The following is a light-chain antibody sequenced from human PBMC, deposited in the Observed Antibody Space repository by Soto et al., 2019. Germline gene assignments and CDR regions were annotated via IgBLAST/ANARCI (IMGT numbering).Light chain of an antibody. Sequence: EIVLTQSPGTLSLSPGERATLSCRASQSVGSSNLVWYQQKPGQAPRLLIYGASSRATGIPDRFSGSGSGTDFTLTISGLEPEDFAVYYCQQYGRSPFTFGPGTKVDIK. V-gene: IGKV3-20*01. CDR1: QSVGSSN. J-gene: IGKJ3*01. CDR3: QQYGRSPFT. CDR2: GAS.